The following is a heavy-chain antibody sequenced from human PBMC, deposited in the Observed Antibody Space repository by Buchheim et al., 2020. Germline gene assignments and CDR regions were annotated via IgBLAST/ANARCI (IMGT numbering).Heavy chain of an antibody. J-gene: IGHJ6*02. CDR3: AKDLGGWSSYGMDV. D-gene: IGHD6-19*01. CDR1: RFTFSSYA. Sequence: EVQLLESGGGLVQPGGSLRLSCAASRFTFSSYAMSWVHQAPGKGLEWVSSISGSGDSTYYADSVKGRFTISRDNSKNTLYLQMNSLRAEDTAVYYCAKDLGGWSSYGMDVWGQGTT. V-gene: IGHV3-23*01. CDR2: ISGSGDST.